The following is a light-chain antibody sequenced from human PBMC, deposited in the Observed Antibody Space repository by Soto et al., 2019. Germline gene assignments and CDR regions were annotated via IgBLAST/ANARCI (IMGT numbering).Light chain of an antibody. CDR1: QRISSN. CDR2: GAS. CDR3: QQYNNWVRT. V-gene: IGKV3-15*01. J-gene: IGKJ1*01. Sequence: IVMTQSPGTLSVSLGDSVTLSCRASQRISSNVAWYQQKPGQAPRLLIYGASTRATGIPGRFTGSGSGAEFTLTISSLQSEDSAVYYCQQYNNWVRTFGQGTKVEIK.